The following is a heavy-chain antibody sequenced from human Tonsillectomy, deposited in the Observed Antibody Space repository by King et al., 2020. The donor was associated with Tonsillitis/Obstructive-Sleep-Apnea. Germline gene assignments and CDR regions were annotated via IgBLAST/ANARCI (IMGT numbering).Heavy chain of an antibody. J-gene: IGHJ4*02. V-gene: IGHV3-7*01. D-gene: IGHD2-2*01. CDR2: IKQDGSEK. Sequence: VQLVESGGGLVQPGGSLRLSCAASGFTFSSYWMSWVRQAPGKGLEWVANIKQDGSEKYYVDSVKGRFTISRDNAKNSLYLQMNSPRAEDTAVYYCARAVGGYCSSTRCYGYVDYWGQGTLVTVSS. CDR3: ARAVGGYCSSTRCYGYVDY. CDR1: GFTFSSYW.